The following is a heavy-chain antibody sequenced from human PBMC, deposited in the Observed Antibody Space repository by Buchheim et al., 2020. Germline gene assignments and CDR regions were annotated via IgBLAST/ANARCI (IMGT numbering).Heavy chain of an antibody. D-gene: IGHD2-2*01. V-gene: IGHV3-15*01. Sequence: EVQLVESGGGLVKPGGSLRLSCAASGFTFSNAWMSWVRQAPGKGLEWVGRIKSKTDGGTTDYAAPVKGRFTISRDDSKNTLYLQMNSLKTGDTAVYYCTTGGDIVVVPAAMDYYYYGMDVWGQGTT. CDR1: GFTFSNAW. CDR2: IKSKTDGGTT. CDR3: TTGGDIVVVPAAMDYYYYGMDV. J-gene: IGHJ6*02.